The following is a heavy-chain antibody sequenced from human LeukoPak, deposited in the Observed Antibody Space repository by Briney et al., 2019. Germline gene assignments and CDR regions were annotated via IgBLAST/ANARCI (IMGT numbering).Heavy chain of an antibody. Sequence: SETLSLTCTVSGGSVSSKYWSWMRQPPGKGLEWIGYIYYSGSTNYNPSLKSRVTISADTSKNQFSLKLNSVTAADTAVYYCARAGRWFDPWGQRTLVTVSS. D-gene: IGHD1-14*01. CDR2: IYYSGST. CDR3: ARAGRWFDP. J-gene: IGHJ5*02. V-gene: IGHV4-59*02. CDR1: GGSVSSKY.